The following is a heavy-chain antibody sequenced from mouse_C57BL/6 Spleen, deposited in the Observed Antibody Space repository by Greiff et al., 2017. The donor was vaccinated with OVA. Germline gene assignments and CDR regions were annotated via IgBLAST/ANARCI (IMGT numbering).Heavy chain of an antibody. Sequence: EVKLMESGGGLVKPGGSLKLSCAASGFTFSSYAMSWVRQTPEKRLEWVATISDGGSYTYYPDNVKGRFTISRDNAKNNLYLQMSHLKSEDTAMYYCARDDGAVSGFFAYWGQGTLVTVSA. CDR2: ISDGGSYT. J-gene: IGHJ3*01. CDR3: ARDDGAVSGFFAY. CDR1: GFTFSSYA. D-gene: IGHD3-2*02. V-gene: IGHV5-4*01.